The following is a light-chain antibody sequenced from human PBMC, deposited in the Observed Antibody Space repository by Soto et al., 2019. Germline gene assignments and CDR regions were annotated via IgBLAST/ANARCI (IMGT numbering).Light chain of an antibody. CDR1: QSVSSNY. J-gene: IGKJ5*01. CDR2: GAS. V-gene: IGKV3-20*01. CDR3: QQYGNSPT. Sequence: EIVLTQSPGTLSLSPGERATLSCRASQSVSSNYLAWYQQKPGQAPRLLIYGASSRATGIPDRFSGSGSGTAFTLTISRLEPEDFAVYYCQQYGNSPTFGQGTRLEIK.